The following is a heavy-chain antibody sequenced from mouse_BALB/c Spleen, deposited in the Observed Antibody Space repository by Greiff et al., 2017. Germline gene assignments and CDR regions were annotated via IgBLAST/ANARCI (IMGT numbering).Heavy chain of an antibody. D-gene: IGHD1-1*01. Sequence: EVQLQQSGGGLVQPGGSRKLSCAASGFTFSSFGMHWVRQAPEKGLEWVAYISSGSSTIYYADTVKGRFTISRDNPKNTLFLQMTSLRSEDTAMYYCARGTTVYYYAMDYWGQGTSVTVSS. V-gene: IGHV5-17*02. J-gene: IGHJ4*01. CDR3: ARGTTVYYYAMDY. CDR1: GFTFSSFG. CDR2: ISSGSSTI.